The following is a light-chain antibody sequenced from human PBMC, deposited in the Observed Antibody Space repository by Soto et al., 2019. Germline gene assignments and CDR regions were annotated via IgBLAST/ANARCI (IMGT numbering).Light chain of an antibody. CDR2: EVS. J-gene: IGLJ3*02. CDR3: TSYAGSSNWV. Sequence: QSVLTQPPSASGSPGQSVTISCTGTSSDVGGYNYVSWYQQHPGKAPKFMIYEVSKRPSGVSDRFSGSKSGNTASLTVSGLQDEDEADYYCTSYAGSSNWVFGGGTKVTVL. V-gene: IGLV2-8*01. CDR1: SSDVGGYNY.